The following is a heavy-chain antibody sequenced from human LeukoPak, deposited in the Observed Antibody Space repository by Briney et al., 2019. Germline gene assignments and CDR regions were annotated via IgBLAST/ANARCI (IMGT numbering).Heavy chain of an antibody. CDR2: TYHGGST. J-gene: IGHJ4*02. CDR1: GGSISNNNW. CDR3: ARLYSSSSGRVFDY. D-gene: IGHD6-13*01. Sequence: SGTLSLTCAVSGGSISNNNWWSWVRQPPGMGLEWIGETYHGGSTNYNPSLKSRVTISVDTSKNQFSLKLSSVTAADTAVYYCARLYSSSSGRVFDYWGQGTLVTVSS. V-gene: IGHV4-4*02.